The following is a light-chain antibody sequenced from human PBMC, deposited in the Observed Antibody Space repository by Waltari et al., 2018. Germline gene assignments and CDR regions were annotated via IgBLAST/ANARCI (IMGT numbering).Light chain of an antibody. V-gene: IGLV1-44*01. CDR3: QSYDSSQRVV. CDR2: TNE. J-gene: IGLJ2*01. Sequence: QSVLTQPPSASGTPGQRVTISCSGSSSNIGSKTVNWYQQLPGTAPKRLIFTNEDRPSGVPDRFSGSKSGTSASLAITGLQAEDEADYYCQSYDSSQRVVFGGGTKLTVL. CDR1: SSNIGSKT.